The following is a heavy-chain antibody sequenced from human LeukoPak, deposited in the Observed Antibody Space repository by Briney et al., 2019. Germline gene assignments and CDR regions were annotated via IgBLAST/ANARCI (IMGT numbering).Heavy chain of an antibody. CDR2: GYYSGST. CDR3: ARRTGTAGGNLFDY. Sequence: SETLSLTCTVSGGSISTSSHYWGWVRQPPGKGLVWIGSGYYSGSTHNSPSLNGRVTISVDTSKNQFSLNLSSMTTADTAVYYCARRTGTAGGNLFDYWGQGTLVTVSS. J-gene: IGHJ4*02. D-gene: IGHD1/OR15-1a*01. V-gene: IGHV4-39*01. CDR1: GGSISTSSHY.